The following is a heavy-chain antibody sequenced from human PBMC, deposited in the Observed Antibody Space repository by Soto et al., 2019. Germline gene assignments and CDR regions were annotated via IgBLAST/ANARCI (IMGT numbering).Heavy chain of an antibody. D-gene: IGHD6-19*01. V-gene: IGHV4-34*01. CDR3: ARDKGLAVAGTGGKTVWIHP. J-gene: IGHJ5*02. CDR2: INHSGST. CDR1: GGSFSGYY. Sequence: SETLSLSCAVYGGSFSGYYWTWIRQPPGTGLEWIGEINHSGSTNYNPSLKSRVTISVDTSKNQFSLKLSSVTAADTAVYYCARDKGLAVAGTGGKTVWIHPWGQATLVSVSS.